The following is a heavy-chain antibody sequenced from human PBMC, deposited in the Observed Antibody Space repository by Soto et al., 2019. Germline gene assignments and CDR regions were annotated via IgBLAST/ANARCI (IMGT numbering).Heavy chain of an antibody. CDR1: GDSVSSNGAC. J-gene: IGHJ6*02. CDR3: ARVHCSAGTCLDGLDF. Sequence: PPQTLSLTCVISGDSVSSNGACWNWIRQSPSRGRQWLGRIYYRSKWFHDYAASVESRMAINPDTSRNQFSLQLNYVTPEDTAVYYCARVHCSAGTCLDGLDFWGQGTTVTVSS. CDR2: IYYRSKWFH. D-gene: IGHD2-15*01. V-gene: IGHV6-1*01.